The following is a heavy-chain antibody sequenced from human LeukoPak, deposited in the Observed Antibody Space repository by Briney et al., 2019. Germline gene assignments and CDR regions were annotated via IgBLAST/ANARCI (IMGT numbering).Heavy chain of an antibody. CDR3: ARDGRIAAATIYYYYYGMDV. CDR1: GFTFSDYY. CDR2: ISSSGSTI. J-gene: IGHJ6*02. D-gene: IGHD6-13*01. Sequence: GGSLRLSCAASGFTFSDYYMSWIRQAPGKGLEWVSYISSSGSTIYYADSVEGRFTISRDNAKNSLYLQMNSLRAEDTAVYYCARDGRIAAATIYYYYYGMDVWGQGTTVTVSS. V-gene: IGHV3-11*01.